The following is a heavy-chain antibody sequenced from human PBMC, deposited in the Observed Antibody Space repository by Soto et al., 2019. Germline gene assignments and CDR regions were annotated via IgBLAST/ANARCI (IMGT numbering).Heavy chain of an antibody. CDR2: TYFRSKWYN. CDR3: AKFVNLGPNPRYAFDP. Sequence: SQTLSLTCASFGDSVSSNTASWNWIRQSPSRGLEWLGRTYFRSKWYNDYAVSVKSRIIINPDTSNNQFSLQLNSVTPEDTAVYFCAKFVNLGPNPRYAFDPSGQGTMVIGSA. D-gene: IGHD5-12*01. J-gene: IGHJ5*02. V-gene: IGHV6-1*01. CDR1: GDSVSSNTAS.